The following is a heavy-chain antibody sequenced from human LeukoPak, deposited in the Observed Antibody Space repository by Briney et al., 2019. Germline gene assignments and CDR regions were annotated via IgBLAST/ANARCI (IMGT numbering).Heavy chain of an antibody. CDR1: SGSFRGYY. J-gene: IGHJ4*02. CDR3: ASTERCSTTCPLDY. CDR2: INHSGST. D-gene: IGHD2-2*01. V-gene: IGHV4-34*01. Sequence: AETLSLTCAVYSGSFRGYYWSWIRQPPGKGLEWIGEINHSGSTNYNPSLKSRVTISLDTSMKKFSLKLNSVTAAATAVYYCASTERCSTTCPLDYWGQGTLVTVSS.